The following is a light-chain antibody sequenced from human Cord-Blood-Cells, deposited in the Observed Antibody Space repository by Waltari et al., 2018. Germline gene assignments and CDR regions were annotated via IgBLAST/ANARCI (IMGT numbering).Light chain of an antibody. Sequence: EIVLTQSPATLSLSPGERATLSCRASQSVSSYLAWYQQKPGQAPRLLNYDASNRATGIPARFSGRGSGTDFTLTISSLEPEDFAVYYCQQRSNWPPWTFGQGTKVEIK. CDR1: QSVSSY. J-gene: IGKJ1*01. CDR3: QQRSNWPPWT. V-gene: IGKV3-11*01. CDR2: DAS.